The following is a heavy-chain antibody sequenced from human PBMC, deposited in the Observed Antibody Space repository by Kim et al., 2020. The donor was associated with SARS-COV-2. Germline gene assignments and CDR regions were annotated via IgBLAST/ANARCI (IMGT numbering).Heavy chain of an antibody. Sequence: GRFTISRDNSKNTLYLQMNSLRAEDTAVYYCASSPLNYYDSSGDSYYFDYWGQGTLVTVSS. J-gene: IGHJ4*02. V-gene: IGHV3-23*01. CDR3: ASSPLNYYDSSGDSYYFDY. D-gene: IGHD3-22*01.